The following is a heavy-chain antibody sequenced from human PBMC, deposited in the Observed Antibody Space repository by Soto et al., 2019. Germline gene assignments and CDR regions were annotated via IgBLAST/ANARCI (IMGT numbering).Heavy chain of an antibody. J-gene: IGHJ4*02. CDR1: RDRFSSYS. CDR2: IIPVLGTT. V-gene: IGHV1-69*13. CDR3: AAGGKNGYIK. D-gene: IGHD5-12*01. Sequence: VNVSCKAVRDRFSSYSITWVRQAPGQGLEWVGGIIPVLGTTKYAQKFQGRVSMTADESTSTAYMELTSLRSEDRDVYYCAAGGKNGYIKWGQGTQVTVHS.